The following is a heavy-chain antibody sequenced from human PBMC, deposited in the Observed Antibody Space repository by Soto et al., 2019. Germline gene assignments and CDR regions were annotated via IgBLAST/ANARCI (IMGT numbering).Heavy chain of an antibody. Sequence: QVQLQESGPGLVKPSETLSLTCTVSGGSITSSYWSWIRQPPGKGLEWIGYIYYSGSTNYNPSLKSRVPISVDTSKNQFSLNLNSVTAADTAVYYCARAGAHKWELLSHWGQGTLVTVSS. CDR2: IYYSGST. J-gene: IGHJ4*02. V-gene: IGHV4-59*01. D-gene: IGHD1-26*01. CDR3: ARAGAHKWELLSH. CDR1: GGSITSSY.